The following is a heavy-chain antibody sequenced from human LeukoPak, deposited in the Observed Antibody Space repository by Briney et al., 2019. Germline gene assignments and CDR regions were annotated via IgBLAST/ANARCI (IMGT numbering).Heavy chain of an antibody. CDR1: GVSISSGDYY. Sequence: SQTLSLTCTVSGVSISSGDYYWSWIRQHPGKGLEWIGYISYSGSTYYNPSLESRVTISVDTSKNQFSLKLSSVTAADTAVYYCARGPPYDNRGAWGQGTLVTVSS. CDR3: ARGPPYDNRGA. CDR2: ISYSGST. D-gene: IGHD3-22*01. V-gene: IGHV4-31*03. J-gene: IGHJ5*02.